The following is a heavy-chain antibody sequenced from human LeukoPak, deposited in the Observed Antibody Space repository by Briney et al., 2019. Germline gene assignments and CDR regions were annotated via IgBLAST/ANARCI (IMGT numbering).Heavy chain of an antibody. CDR3: AKDIGVAGFYYFDY. Sequence: GGSLRLSCAASGFTFDDYAMHWVRQAPGKGLEWVSGISWNSGSIGYADSVKGRFIISGDNAKNSLYLQMNSLRAEDTALYYCAKDIGVAGFYYFDYWGQGTLVTVSS. CDR2: ISWNSGSI. D-gene: IGHD6-19*01. J-gene: IGHJ4*02. V-gene: IGHV3-9*01. CDR1: GFTFDDYA.